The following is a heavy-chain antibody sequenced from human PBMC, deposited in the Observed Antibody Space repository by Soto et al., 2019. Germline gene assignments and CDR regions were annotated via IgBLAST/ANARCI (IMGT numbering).Heavy chain of an antibody. CDR1: GYTFTSYG. CDR3: ARERYSYGLTGYYGMDV. Sequence: GASVKVSCKASGYTFTSYGISWVRQAPGQGLEWMGWISAYNGNTNYAQKLQGRVTMTTDTSTSTAYMELRSLRSDDTAVYYCARERYSYGLTGYYGMDVWGQGTTVTVS. V-gene: IGHV1-18*01. D-gene: IGHD5-18*01. J-gene: IGHJ6*02. CDR2: ISAYNGNT.